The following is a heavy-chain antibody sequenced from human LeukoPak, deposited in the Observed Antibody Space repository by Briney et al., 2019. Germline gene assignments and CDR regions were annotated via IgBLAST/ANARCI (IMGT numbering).Heavy chain of an antibody. V-gene: IGHV1-2*02. CDR2: INPNSGGT. Sequence: GASVKVSCKASGYTFTGYYTHWVRQAPGQGLEWMGWINPNSGGTNYAQKFQGRVTMTRDTSISTAYMELSRLRSDDTAVYYCARGPLIRFLEWSPPFALDYWGQGTLVTVSS. CDR3: ARGPLIRFLEWSPPFALDY. J-gene: IGHJ4*02. CDR1: GYTFTGYY. D-gene: IGHD3-3*01.